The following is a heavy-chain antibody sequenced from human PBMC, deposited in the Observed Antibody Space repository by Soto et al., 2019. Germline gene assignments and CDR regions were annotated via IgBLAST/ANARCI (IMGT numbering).Heavy chain of an antibody. D-gene: IGHD3-3*01. CDR2: INPSGGST. V-gene: IGHV1-46*01. J-gene: IGHJ4*02. CDR3: ARNTYYDFWSGYPRHPAFDY. CDR1: GYTFTSYA. Sequence: ASVKVSCKASGYTFTSYAMHWVRQAPGQGLEWMGIINPSGGSTSYAQKFQGRVTMTRDTSTSTVYMELSSLRSEDTAVYYCARNTYYDFWSGYPRHPAFDYWGQGTLVTVSS.